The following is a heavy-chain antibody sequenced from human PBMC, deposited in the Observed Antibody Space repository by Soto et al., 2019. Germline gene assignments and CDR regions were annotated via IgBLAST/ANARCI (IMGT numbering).Heavy chain of an antibody. D-gene: IGHD1-7*01. Sequence: GGSLRLSCAASGFTFSSYAMSWVRQAPGKGLEWVSAISGSGGSTYYADSVKGRFTISRDNSKNTLYLQMNSLRAEDTAVYYCAKSGTGTSYYYYYMDVWGKGTTVTVSS. J-gene: IGHJ6*03. V-gene: IGHV3-23*01. CDR2: ISGSGGST. CDR3: AKSGTGTSYYYYYMDV. CDR1: GFTFSSYA.